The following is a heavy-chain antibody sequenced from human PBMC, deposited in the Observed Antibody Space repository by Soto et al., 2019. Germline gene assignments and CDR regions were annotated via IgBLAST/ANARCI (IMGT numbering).Heavy chain of an antibody. J-gene: IGHJ4*02. CDR1: GFALSTYW. D-gene: IGHD3-16*01. CDR3: ARVARGAWGVFDH. CDR2: VDYDGSTT. V-gene: IGHV3-74*01. Sequence: EVQLVESEGGLVQPGGSLRLSCAASGFALSTYWMHWVRQVPGKGLVWVSRVDYDGSTTSYADSVKGRFTISRDNAKNTLYLQMSSLTAEDTAMYYCARVARGAWGVFDHWGQGTLVTVSS.